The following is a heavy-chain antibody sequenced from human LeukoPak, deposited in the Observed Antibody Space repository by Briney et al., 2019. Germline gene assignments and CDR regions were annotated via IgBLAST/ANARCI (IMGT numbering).Heavy chain of an antibody. D-gene: IGHD6-13*01. CDR3: ASLIAAAGTSF. Sequence: PSETLSLTCTVSRGSISGYSWSWIRQSPGGGLEWTGYIYYSGDTAYNPSLRSRVTISVDTSKNQFSLKLSSVTAADTAVYYCASLIAAAGTSFWGQGTLVTVSS. CDR1: RGSISGYS. J-gene: IGHJ4*02. V-gene: IGHV4-59*01. CDR2: IYYSGDT.